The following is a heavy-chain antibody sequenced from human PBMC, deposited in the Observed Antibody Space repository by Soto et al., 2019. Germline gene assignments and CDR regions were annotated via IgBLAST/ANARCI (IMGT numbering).Heavy chain of an antibody. D-gene: IGHD6-13*01. CDR2: INAGNGNT. V-gene: IGHV1-3*01. CDR1: GYTFTSYA. CDR3: ARGGIAAAGEFDY. J-gene: IGHJ4*02. Sequence: ASVKVSCKASGYTFTSYAMHWVRQAPGQRLEWMGWINAGNGNTKYSQKFQGRVTITRDTSASTAYMELSSLRPEDTAVYYCARGGIAAAGEFDYWGQGTLVTVSS.